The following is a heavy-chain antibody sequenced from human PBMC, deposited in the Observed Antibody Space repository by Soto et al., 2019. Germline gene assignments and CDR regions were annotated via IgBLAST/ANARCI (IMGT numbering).Heavy chain of an antibody. CDR3: ARLTAPDFWSGYSNFDP. J-gene: IGHJ5*02. CDR2: IYYSGST. CDR1: GGSISSYY. V-gene: IGHV4-59*08. D-gene: IGHD3-3*01. Sequence: ETLSLTCTVSGGSISSYYWSWIRQPPGKGLEWIGYIYYSGSTNYNPSLKSRVTISVDTSKNQFSLKLSSVTAADTAVYYCARLTAPDFWSGYSNFDPWGQGTLVTVSS.